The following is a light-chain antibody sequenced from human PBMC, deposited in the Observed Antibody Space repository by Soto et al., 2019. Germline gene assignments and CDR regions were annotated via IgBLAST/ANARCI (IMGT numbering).Light chain of an antibody. J-gene: IGKJ5*01. CDR1: QSVYNY. CDR2: DAS. CDR3: QHYAHSAPIT. V-gene: IGKV3-15*01. Sequence: EIVMTQSPATRSLSPGERASLSCRASQSVYNYLAWYQQKPGQAPRLLIYDASNRATGIPARFSGSGSGTDFTLTISSLESEDFAVYSCQHYAHSAPITFGRGTRLEIK.